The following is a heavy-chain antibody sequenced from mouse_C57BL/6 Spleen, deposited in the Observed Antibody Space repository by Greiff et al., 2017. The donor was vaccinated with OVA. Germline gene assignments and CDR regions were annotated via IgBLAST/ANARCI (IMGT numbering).Heavy chain of an antibody. Sequence: EVHLVESGPGMVKPSQSLSLTCTVTGYSITSGYDWHWIRHFPGNKLEWMGYISYSGSTNYNPSLKSRISITHDTSKNHFFLKLNSVTTEDTATYYCARGDDGYYVDWFAYWGQGTLVTVSA. J-gene: IGHJ3*01. D-gene: IGHD2-3*01. CDR1: GYSITSGYD. CDR3: ARGDDGYYVDWFAY. V-gene: IGHV3-1*01. CDR2: ISYSGST.